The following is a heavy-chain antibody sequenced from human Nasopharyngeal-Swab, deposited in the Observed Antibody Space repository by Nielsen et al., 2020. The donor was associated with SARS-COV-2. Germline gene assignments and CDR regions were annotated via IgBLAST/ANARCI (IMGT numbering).Heavy chain of an antibody. V-gene: IGHV5-51*01. Sequence: GESLNISCTCFCYIFANYWIGLVRQLPAKGQEWVGSISPGNSDTSSSPAFHGRVTISANKSITTAYLHWTSLRASDTAVYYCARRAARDGYNYEVDPWGQGTLVTVSS. CDR3: ARRAARDGYNYEVDP. D-gene: IGHD5-24*01. J-gene: IGHJ5*01. CDR1: CYIFANYW. CDR2: ISPGNSDT.